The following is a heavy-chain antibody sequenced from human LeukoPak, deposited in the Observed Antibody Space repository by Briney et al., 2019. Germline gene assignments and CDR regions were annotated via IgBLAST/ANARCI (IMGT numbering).Heavy chain of an antibody. D-gene: IGHD3-16*01. Sequence: GGVLRLFCAAPGFTFSTSALKWGRPAPGKGGGGGSGIIGNAGRTYYADSVKGRFTISRDNSKNTLYLQMNSLRVEDTARYYCAKDYTPDGLYDIDYWGQGTQVTVSS. CDR2: IIGNAGRT. V-gene: IGHV3-23*01. J-gene: IGHJ4*02. CDR1: GFTFSTSA. CDR3: AKDYTPDGLYDIDY.